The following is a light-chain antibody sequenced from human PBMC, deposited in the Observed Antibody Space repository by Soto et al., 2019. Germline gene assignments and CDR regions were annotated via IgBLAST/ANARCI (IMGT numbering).Light chain of an antibody. CDR1: HSFDSSD. J-gene: IGKJ5*01. Sequence: EIVFTQSPVTRSVSAGERATLSCRSSHSFDSSDVAWYQQKPGQAPRLLIYGASSRATGIPDRFSGSGSGTDFTLTISRLEPEDFAVYYCQQYGSSPPWTFGQGTRLEIK. CDR2: GAS. CDR3: QQYGSSPPWT. V-gene: IGKV3-20*01.